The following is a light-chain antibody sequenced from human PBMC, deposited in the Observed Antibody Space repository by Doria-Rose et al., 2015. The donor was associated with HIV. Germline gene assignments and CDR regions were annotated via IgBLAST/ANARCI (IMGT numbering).Light chain of an antibody. Sequence: YKRLPGTAPKLLLYQNDKRPSGIPDRFSGSKSGTSATLGITGLQTGDEADYYCGTWDTSLSTGGVFGTGTKVTGL. CDR3: GTWDTSLSTGGV. CDR2: QND. V-gene: IGLV1-51*02. J-gene: IGLJ1*01.